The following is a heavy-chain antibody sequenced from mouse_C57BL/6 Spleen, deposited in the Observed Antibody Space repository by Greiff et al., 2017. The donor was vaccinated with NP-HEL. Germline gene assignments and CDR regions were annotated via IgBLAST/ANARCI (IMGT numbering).Heavy chain of an antibody. CDR2: ISSGRSTI. CDR3: ARRLGYFDV. J-gene: IGHJ1*03. D-gene: IGHD4-1*01. V-gene: IGHV5-17*01. CDR1: GFTFSDYG. Sequence: DVQLQESGGGLVKPGGSLKLSCAASGFTFSDYGMHWVRQAPEKGLEWVAYISSGRSTIYYADTVKGRFTISRDNAKNTLFLQMTSLRSEDTAMYYCARRLGYFDVWGTGTTVTVSS.